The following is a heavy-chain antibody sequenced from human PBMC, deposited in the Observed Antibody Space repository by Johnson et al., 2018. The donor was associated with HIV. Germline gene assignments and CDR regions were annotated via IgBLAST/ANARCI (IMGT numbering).Heavy chain of an antibody. J-gene: IGHJ3*02. V-gene: IGHV3-7*03. D-gene: IGHD3-10*01. CDR1: GFTFSSYW. CDR3: ASYYYGSGSYYSSWAFDI. Sequence: VQLVESGGGLVQPGGSLRLSCAASGFTFSSYWMSWVRQAPGKGLEWVANIKQDGSEKYYVDSVKGRFTISRDNAKNSLYLQMNSLRAEDTAVYYCASYYYGSGSYYSSWAFDIWGQGTMVTVSS. CDR2: IKQDGSEK.